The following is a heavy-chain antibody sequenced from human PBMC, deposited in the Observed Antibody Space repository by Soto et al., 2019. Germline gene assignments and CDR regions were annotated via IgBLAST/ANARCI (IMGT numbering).Heavy chain of an antibody. CDR3: ARDAGSSGWYSSFDY. V-gene: IGHV3-53*01. Sequence: PGGSLRLSCAASGFTVSSNYMSWVRQAPGKGLEWVSVIYSGGSTYYADSVKGRFTISRDNSKNTLYLQMNSLRAEDTAVYYCARDAGSSGWYSSFDYWGQGTLVTVSS. CDR2: IYSGGST. CDR1: GFTVSSNY. J-gene: IGHJ4*02. D-gene: IGHD6-19*01.